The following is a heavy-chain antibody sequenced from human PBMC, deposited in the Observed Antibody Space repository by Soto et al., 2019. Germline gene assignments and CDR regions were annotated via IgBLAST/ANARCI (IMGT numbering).Heavy chain of an antibody. CDR3: VKDIR. CDR1: GFTFSDYG. J-gene: IGHJ4*02. V-gene: IGHV3-74*01. Sequence: VGSLRLSCAASGFTFSDYGMHWVRQAPGKGPVWVSYINNDGSRIGYADSVKGRFTISRDNAKNTLYLQMNSLRVEDTAVYYCVKDIRWGRGTLVTVSS. CDR2: INNDGSRI.